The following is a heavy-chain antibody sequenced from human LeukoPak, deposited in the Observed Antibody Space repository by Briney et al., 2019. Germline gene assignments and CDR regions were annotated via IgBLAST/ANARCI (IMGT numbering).Heavy chain of an antibody. CDR1: GFTFSSYA. CDR3: ARALSYGDRFDY. D-gene: IGHD4-17*01. CDR2: ISGSGGST. J-gene: IGHJ4*02. Sequence: PGGSLRLSCAASGFTFSSYAMSWVRQAPGKGLEWISAISGSGGSTNYADSVKGRFTISRDNAKNSLYLQMNSLRAEDTAVYYCARALSYGDRFDYWGQGTLVTVSS. V-gene: IGHV3-23*01.